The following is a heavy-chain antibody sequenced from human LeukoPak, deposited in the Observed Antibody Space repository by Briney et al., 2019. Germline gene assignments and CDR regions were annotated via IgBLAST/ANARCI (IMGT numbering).Heavy chain of an antibody. V-gene: IGHV4-59*01. CDR2: IYDIGST. J-gene: IGHJ4*02. Sequence: PSETLSLTCTVSGGSISSYYWSWIRQPPGKGLEWIGYIYDIGSTNYNPSLKSRVTISVDTSKNQFSLKLSSVSAADTAVYYCARNYQYSSSYYYWGRGTLVTVSP. D-gene: IGHD6-13*01. CDR1: GGSISSYY. CDR3: ARNYQYSSSYYY.